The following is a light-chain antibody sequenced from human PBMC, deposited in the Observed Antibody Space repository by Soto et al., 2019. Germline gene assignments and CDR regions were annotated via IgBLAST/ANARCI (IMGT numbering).Light chain of an antibody. CDR2: GVS. CDR3: SSYAGSSVV. V-gene: IGLV2-8*01. CDR1: SSDVGSYNL. Sequence: QSALTQPPSASGSPGQSVTISCTGTSSDVGSYNLVSWHQQHPGKAPKVMIYGVSQRPSGVPDRFSGPKSGNTASLTVSGLQAEDEADYYCSSYAGSSVVFGAGTQLTVL. J-gene: IGLJ2*01.